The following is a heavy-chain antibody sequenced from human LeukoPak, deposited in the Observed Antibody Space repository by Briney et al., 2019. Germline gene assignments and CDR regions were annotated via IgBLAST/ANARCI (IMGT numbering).Heavy chain of an antibody. J-gene: IGHJ4*01. V-gene: IGHV4-59*01. CDR1: GGSISSYY. CDR3: ARVGPLTGDPPVLDY. CDR2: IYYSGST. Sequence: PSETLSLTCTVSGGSISSYYWSWIRQPSGKGLEWIGYIYYSGSTNYNPSLKSRVTISVDTSKNQFSLKLSSVTAADAAVYYCARVGPLTGDPPVLDYWGQGTLVTVSS. D-gene: IGHD3-9*01.